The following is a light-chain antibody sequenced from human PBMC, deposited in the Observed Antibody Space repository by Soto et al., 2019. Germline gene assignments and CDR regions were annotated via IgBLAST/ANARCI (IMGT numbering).Light chain of an antibody. V-gene: IGKV1-5*01. CDR2: DAS. Sequence: DIQMTQSPSTLSASVGDRVTITCRASQSISSWLAWYQQKPGKAPKLLIYDASGLESGVPSRFSGSGSGTEFTLTISSLQPDDFATYYCQQYNSYSLITFGQGTRLEIK. CDR3: QQYNSYSLIT. CDR1: QSISSW. J-gene: IGKJ5*01.